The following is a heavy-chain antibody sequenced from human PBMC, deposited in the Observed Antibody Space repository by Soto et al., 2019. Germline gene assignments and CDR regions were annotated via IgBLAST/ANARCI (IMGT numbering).Heavy chain of an antibody. CDR2: ISAYNGNT. CDR1: GYTFTSYG. CDR3: ARVRERWLQLYEDF. J-gene: IGHJ4*02. Sequence: GASVKVSCKASGYTFTSYGISWVRQALGQGLEWMGWISAYNGNTNYAQKLQGRVTMTTDTSTSTAYMELRSLRSDDTAVYYCARVRERWLQLYEDFWGQGTLVTVSS. V-gene: IGHV1-18*01. D-gene: IGHD5-12*01.